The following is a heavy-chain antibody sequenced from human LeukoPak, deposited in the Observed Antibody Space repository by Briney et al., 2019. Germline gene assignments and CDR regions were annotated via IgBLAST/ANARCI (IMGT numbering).Heavy chain of an antibody. D-gene: IGHD3-3*01. CDR1: GFIFSDSA. Sequence: PGGSLRLSCAASGFIFSDSAIHWVRQASGKGLEWVGRIRSRGNYYATSYAASVNGRFSISREDSRNTAYLQMNTLKTEDTAVYYCVRHLEDLDYWGQGTLVTVSS. CDR3: VRHLEDLDY. CDR2: IRSRGNYYAT. V-gene: IGHV3-73*01. J-gene: IGHJ4*02.